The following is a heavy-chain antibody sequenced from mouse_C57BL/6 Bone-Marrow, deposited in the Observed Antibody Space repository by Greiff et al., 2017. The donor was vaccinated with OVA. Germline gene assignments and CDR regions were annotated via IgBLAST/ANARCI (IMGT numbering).Heavy chain of an antibody. CDR1: GFTFSDYG. V-gene: IGHV5-17*01. CDR3: ARERAYYGSSFAY. CDR2: ISSGSSTI. J-gene: IGHJ3*01. Sequence: DVKLVESGGGLVKPGGSLKLSCAASGFTFSDYGMHWVRQAPEKGLEWVAYISSGSSTIYYADTVKGRFTISRDNAKSTLFLQMTSLRSEDTALYYCARERAYYGSSFAYWGQGTLVTVSA. D-gene: IGHD1-1*01.